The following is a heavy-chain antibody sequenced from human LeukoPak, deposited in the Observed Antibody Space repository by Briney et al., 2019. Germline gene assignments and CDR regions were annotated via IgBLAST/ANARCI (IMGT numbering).Heavy chain of an antibody. J-gene: IGHJ5*02. CDR3: ARDGLTGTTGDWFDP. D-gene: IGHD1-7*01. Sequence: SVKVSCKASGYTFTNYGISWVRQAPGQGLEWMGWISAHNGNTNYAQKLQGRVTMTTDTSTSTAYMELRSLRSDDTAVYYCARDGLTGTTGDWFDPWGQGTLVTVSS. CDR1: GYTFTNYG. V-gene: IGHV1-18*01. CDR2: ISAHNGNT.